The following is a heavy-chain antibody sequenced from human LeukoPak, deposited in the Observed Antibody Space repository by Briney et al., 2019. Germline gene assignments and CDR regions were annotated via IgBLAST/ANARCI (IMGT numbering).Heavy chain of an antibody. D-gene: IGHD6-19*01. Sequence: GGSLRLSCAASGFTFSSYAMHWVRQAPGKGLEWVAVISYDGSNKYYADSVKRRFTISRDNSKNTLYLQMNSLRAEDTAVYYCARDHGWYVSLDYYYGMDVWGQGTTVTVSS. CDR3: ARDHGWYVSLDYYYGMDV. J-gene: IGHJ6*02. CDR1: GFTFSSYA. V-gene: IGHV3-30-3*01. CDR2: ISYDGSNK.